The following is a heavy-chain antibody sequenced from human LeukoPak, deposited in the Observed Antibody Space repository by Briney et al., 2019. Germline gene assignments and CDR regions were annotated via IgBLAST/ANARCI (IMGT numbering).Heavy chain of an antibody. CDR2: IYYSGST. Sequence: SETLSLTCTVSGGTISSYYWSWIRQPPGKGLEWIGYIYYSGSTNYNPSLKSRVTISVDTSKSRFSLKLSSVTAAETAVYYCARSDYGDYVPLDYWGQGALVTVSS. V-gene: IGHV4-59*01. D-gene: IGHD4-17*01. J-gene: IGHJ4*02. CDR3: ARSDYGDYVPLDY. CDR1: GGTISSYY.